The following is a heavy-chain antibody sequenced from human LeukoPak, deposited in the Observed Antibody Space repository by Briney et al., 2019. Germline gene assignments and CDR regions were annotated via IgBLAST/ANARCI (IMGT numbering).Heavy chain of an antibody. CDR3: ARGRGAMVARFDY. CDR2: INHSGST. CDR1: GGSFSGYY. J-gene: IGHJ4*02. Sequence: PSETLSLTCAVYGGSFSGYYWSWIRQPPGKGLEWIGEINHSGSTNYNPSLKSRVTISVDTSKNQFSLKLRSVTAADTAVYYCARGRGAMVARFDYWGQGTLVTVSS. V-gene: IGHV4-34*01. D-gene: IGHD5-18*01.